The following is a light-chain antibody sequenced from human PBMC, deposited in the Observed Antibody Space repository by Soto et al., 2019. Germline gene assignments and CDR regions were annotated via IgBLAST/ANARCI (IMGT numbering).Light chain of an antibody. J-gene: IGKJ4*01. CDR3: QQSYTTPLG. CDR1: QSISGY. Sequence: IHMTQAPSSLSASVLDRVTITCLSSQSISGYLNWYQQKPGKAPKLLIFTASTLQSGVPSRFSGSGSGTDFTLTISSLQPEDFATYYCQQSYTTPLGFGGGTKVDIK. V-gene: IGKV1-39*01. CDR2: TAS.